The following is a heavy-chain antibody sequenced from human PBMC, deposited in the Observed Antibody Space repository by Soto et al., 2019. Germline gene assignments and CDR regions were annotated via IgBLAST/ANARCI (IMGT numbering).Heavy chain of an antibody. CDR1: GFTVSSIH. V-gene: IGHV3-53*01. CDR2: IYSDGGT. D-gene: IGHD2-21*02. J-gene: IGHJ4*02. CDR3: ASRVTGILF. Sequence: PGGSLRLSCAASGFTVSSIHMTWVRQVPGKGLEWVSVIYSDGGTFYADSVKGRFTISRDNSKNTLYLQMNSLRAEDTAVYYCASRVTGILFWGQGTLVTVSS.